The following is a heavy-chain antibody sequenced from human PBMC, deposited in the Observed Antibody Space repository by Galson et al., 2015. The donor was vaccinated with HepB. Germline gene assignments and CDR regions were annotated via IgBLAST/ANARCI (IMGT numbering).Heavy chain of an antibody. Sequence: ETLSLTCTVSGGSISSYYWSWIRQPPGKGLEWIGYIYYSGSTNYNPSLKSRVTISVDTSKNQFSLKLSSVTAADTAVYYCARASYYYGSGSSFDYWGQGTLVTVSS. V-gene: IGHV4-59*01. CDR2: IYYSGST. CDR3: ARASYYYGSGSSFDY. J-gene: IGHJ4*02. CDR1: GGSISSYY. D-gene: IGHD3-10*01.